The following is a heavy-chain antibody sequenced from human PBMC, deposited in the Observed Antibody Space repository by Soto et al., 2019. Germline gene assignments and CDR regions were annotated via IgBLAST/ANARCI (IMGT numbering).Heavy chain of an antibody. J-gene: IGHJ4*02. Sequence: EVQLVETGGGLIQPWGSQRLSCAASEFSVSNNYMSWVRQAPGKGLEWVSVLYRGGGTYYADSVKGRFTISRDNSKNTVYLQMSSLRAEDTAVYYCASLYRGLTVTRTEVFDYWGKGTLVSVSA. CDR3: ASLYRGLTVTRTEVFDY. D-gene: IGHD4-4*01. CDR1: EFSVSNNY. CDR2: LYRGGGT. V-gene: IGHV3-53*02.